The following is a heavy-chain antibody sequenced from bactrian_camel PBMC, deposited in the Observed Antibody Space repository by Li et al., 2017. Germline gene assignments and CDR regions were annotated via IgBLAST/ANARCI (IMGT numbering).Heavy chain of an antibody. CDR3: ATGLVPTIATMEFGY. CDR1: GYIDNSAC. J-gene: IGHJ6*01. CDR2: IDKFGWT. Sequence: HVQLVESGGGSVQAGGSLRLSCAASGYIDNSACPGWFRQAPGKEREGVARIDKFGWTSYVDSVKGRFTISRDNAKNTVYLQMNSLKSEDTALYFCATGLVPTIATMEFGYWGQGTQVTVS. D-gene: IGHD4*01. V-gene: IGHV3S53*01.